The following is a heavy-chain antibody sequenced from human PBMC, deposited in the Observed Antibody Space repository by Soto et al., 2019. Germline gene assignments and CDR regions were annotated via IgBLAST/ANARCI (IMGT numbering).Heavy chain of an antibody. V-gene: IGHV6-1*01. D-gene: IGHD1-7*01. J-gene: IGHJ6*03. CDR2: TYYRSKWYN. CDR1: GDSVSSNSAA. Sequence: PSQTLSLTCAISGDSVSSNSAAWNWIRQSPSRGLEWLGRTYYRSKWYNDYAVSVKSRITINPDTSKNQFSLQLNSVTPEDTAVYYCARDSEGHITGTTRDDYYYYSYMDVWGKGTTVTVSS. CDR3: ARDSEGHITGTTRDDYYYYSYMDV.